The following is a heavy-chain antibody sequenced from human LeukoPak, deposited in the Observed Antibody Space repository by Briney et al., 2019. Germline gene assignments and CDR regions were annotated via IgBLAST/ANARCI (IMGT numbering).Heavy chain of an antibody. V-gene: IGHV3-23*01. J-gene: IGHJ4*02. CDR2: ISGSGGST. CDR3: AKAQEWFIVDY. Sequence: TGGSLRLSCAASGFTFRSFAVTWVRQAPGKGLEWVSVISGSGGSTYYADSAKGRFTISRDNSKNTLYLQMNSLRAEDTAVYYCAKAQEWFIVDYWGQGTLVTVSS. D-gene: IGHD3-3*01. CDR1: GFTFRSFA.